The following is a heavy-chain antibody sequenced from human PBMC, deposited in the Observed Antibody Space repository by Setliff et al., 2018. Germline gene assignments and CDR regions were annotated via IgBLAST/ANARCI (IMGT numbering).Heavy chain of an antibody. J-gene: IGHJ6*03. V-gene: IGHV3-48*03. CDR2: ISHTGRTI. CDR3: AREGKEGFGELPDYYYYYMDV. Sequence: GSLRLSCIVSGFLFRDYEMNWVRQAPGKGLEWISYISHTGRTIYCADSVKGRFTISRDSAKNELYLQMNSLRAEDTAVYYCAREGKEGFGELPDYYYYYMDVWGKGTTVTVSS. D-gene: IGHD3-10*01. CDR1: GFLFRDYE.